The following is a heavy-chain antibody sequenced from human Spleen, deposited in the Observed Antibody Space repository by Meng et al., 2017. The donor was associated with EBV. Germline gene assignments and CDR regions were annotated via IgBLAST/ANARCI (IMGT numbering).Heavy chain of an antibody. Sequence: EVQLVESGGGLIQPGGSLRLSCEASGFTFINYAMSWVRQAPGKGLEWVPGISGSGGSTHYADSVKGRFTISRDNSRNTMFLQMNSLRADDTAVYYCARYYGDYGYIFDYWGQGTLVTVSS. D-gene: IGHD4-17*01. V-gene: IGHV3-23*04. CDR2: ISGSGGST. CDR1: GFTFINYA. CDR3: ARYYGDYGYIFDY. J-gene: IGHJ4*02.